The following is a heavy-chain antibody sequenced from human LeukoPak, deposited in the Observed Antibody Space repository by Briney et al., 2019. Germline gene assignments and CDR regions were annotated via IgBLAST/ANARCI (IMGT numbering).Heavy chain of an antibody. D-gene: IGHD4-17*01. CDR1: GYTFTGYY. CDR3: ARDYGDYDNWFDP. CDR2: INPNSGGS. V-gene: IGHV1-2*02. J-gene: IGHJ5*02. Sequence: ASVKVSCKASGYTFTGYYIHWVRQAPGQGLEWMGWINPNSGGSTYAQKFQGRVTMTRDTSINTAYMELSRLRSDDTALYYCARDYGDYDNWFDPWGQGTLVTVSS.